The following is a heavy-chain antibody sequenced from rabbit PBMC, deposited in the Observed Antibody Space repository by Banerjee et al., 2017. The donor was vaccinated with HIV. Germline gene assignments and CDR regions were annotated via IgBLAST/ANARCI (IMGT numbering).Heavy chain of an antibody. J-gene: IGHJ4*01. CDR2: IYLGGGST. D-gene: IGHD1-1*01. CDR3: ATDLGGSNVYFNL. CDR1: GFDFSSYYM. V-gene: IGHV1S45*01. Sequence: QEQLVESGGGLVTLGGSLTLSCKASGFDFSSYYMSWVRQAPGKGLEWIGIIYLGGGSTAYATWAKGRFTISKTSSTTVTLQMTSLTAADTATYFCATDLGGSNVYFNLWGPGTLVTVS.